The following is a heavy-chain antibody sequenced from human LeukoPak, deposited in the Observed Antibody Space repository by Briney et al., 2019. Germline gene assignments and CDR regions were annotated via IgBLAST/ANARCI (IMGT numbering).Heavy chain of an antibody. CDR3: VRGSRSFAWLRSSFDF. J-gene: IGHJ4*02. Sequence: VKISCKASGYTFNDYYIHWVQQAPGKGLEWMGRVDLEDGDTIYAEKFQGRVTITPDTSTDPAYMYLSGLRSFQTPVYYCVRGSRSFAWLRSSFDFSGQRTPVSASS. CDR1: GYTFNDYY. V-gene: IGHV1-69-2*01. CDR2: VDLEDGDT. D-gene: IGHD3-9*01.